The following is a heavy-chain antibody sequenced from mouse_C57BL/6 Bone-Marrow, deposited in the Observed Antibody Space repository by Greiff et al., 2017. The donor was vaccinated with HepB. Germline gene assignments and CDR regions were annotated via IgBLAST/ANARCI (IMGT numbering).Heavy chain of an antibody. J-gene: IGHJ1*03. CDR3: ARWYYGSSSSYWYFDV. Sequence: QVQLQQSGPELVKSGASVKLSCKASGYTFTSYDINWVKQRPGQGLEWIGWIYPRAGSTKYNEKFKGKATLTVDTSSSTAYMELHSLTSEDSAVYFCARWYYGSSSSYWYFDVWGTGTTVTVSS. CDR2: IYPRAGST. CDR1: GYTFTSYD. V-gene: IGHV1-85*01. D-gene: IGHD1-1*01.